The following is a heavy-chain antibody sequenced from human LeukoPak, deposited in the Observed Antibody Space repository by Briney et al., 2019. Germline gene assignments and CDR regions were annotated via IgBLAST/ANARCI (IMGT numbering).Heavy chain of an antibody. D-gene: IGHD1-26*01. CDR1: GGSISSGDYY. Sequence: SETLSLTCTVSGGSISSGDYYWSWIRQPPGKGLEWIGYIYYSGSTYYNPSLKSRVTISVDTSKNQFSLKLSSVTAADTAVYYCARLGSGSYLDAFDIWGQGTMVTVSS. J-gene: IGHJ3*02. CDR2: IYYSGST. CDR3: ARLGSGSYLDAFDI. V-gene: IGHV4-30-4*08.